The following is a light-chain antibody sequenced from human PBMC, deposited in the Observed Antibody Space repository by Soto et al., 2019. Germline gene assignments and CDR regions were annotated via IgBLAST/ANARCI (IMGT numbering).Light chain of an antibody. J-gene: IGLJ1*01. CDR3: SSYSISTAYL. CDR1: NSDVGGYNY. CDR2: EVS. V-gene: IGLV2-14*01. Sequence: QSALAQPASVSGSPGQSITISCTGTNSDVGGYNYVSWYQQFPGKAPKLMIYEVSNRPSGVSNRFSGSKSGNTASLTISGLQAEDEADYFCSSYSISTAYLFGTGTKLTVL.